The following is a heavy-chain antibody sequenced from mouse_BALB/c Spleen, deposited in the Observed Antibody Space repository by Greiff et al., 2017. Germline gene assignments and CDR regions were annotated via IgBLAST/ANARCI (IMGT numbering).Heavy chain of an antibody. D-gene: IGHD2-4*01. V-gene: IGHV2-4-1*01. CDR3: ARSSPYDYDKAMDY. CDR2: IWSGGST. Sequence: VQRVESGPGLVQPSQSLSITCTVSGFSLTSYGVHWVRQSPGKGLEWLGVIWSGGSTDYNAAFISRLSISKDNSKSQVFFKMNSLQADDTAIYYCARSSPYDYDKAMDYWGQGTSVTVSS. CDR1: GFSLTSYG. J-gene: IGHJ4*01.